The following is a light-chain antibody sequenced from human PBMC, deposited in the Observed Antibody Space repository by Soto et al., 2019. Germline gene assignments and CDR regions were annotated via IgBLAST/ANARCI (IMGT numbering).Light chain of an antibody. Sequence: EILMTQSPATLSVSPGEGATLSCRASQSVGGSLAWYQQKPGKAPKLLIYSASSRATDIPARFSGSGSGTEFTLTISSLQSEDFAVYYCQQYRDWSALSFGGGTKV. CDR1: QSVGGS. CDR3: QQYRDWSALS. CDR2: SAS. J-gene: IGKJ4*01. V-gene: IGKV3-15*01.